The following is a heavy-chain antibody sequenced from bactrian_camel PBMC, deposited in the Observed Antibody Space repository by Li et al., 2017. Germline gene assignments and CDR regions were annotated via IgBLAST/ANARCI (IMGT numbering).Heavy chain of an antibody. D-gene: IGHD6*01. CDR2: IYSDGSNT. CDR1: GFTFSSYY. CDR3: AIVLTTGRVYWYLASLHY. Sequence: VQLVESGGGLVQPGGSLRLSCAASGFTFSSYYMSWARQAPGKGLEWVSSIYSDGSNTYYADSVKGRFTISRDNAKNTLYLQLNSLKTEDTAMYYCAIVLTTGRVYWYLASLHYWGQGTQVTVS. J-gene: IGHJ4*01. V-gene: IGHV3-2*01.